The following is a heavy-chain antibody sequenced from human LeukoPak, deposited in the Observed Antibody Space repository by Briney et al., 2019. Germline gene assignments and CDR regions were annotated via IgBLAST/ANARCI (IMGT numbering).Heavy chain of an antibody. J-gene: IGHJ6*03. D-gene: IGHD3-9*01. V-gene: IGHV1-69*13. CDR1: GYTFTSNY. CDR3: ARSILTGYVDYYYYYMDV. Sequence: SVKVSCKAFGYTFTSNYMHWVRQAPGQGLEWMGGIIPIFGTANYAQKFQGRVTITADESTSTAYMELSSLRSEDTAVYYCARSILTGYVDYYYYYMDVWGKGTTVTISS. CDR2: IIPIFGTA.